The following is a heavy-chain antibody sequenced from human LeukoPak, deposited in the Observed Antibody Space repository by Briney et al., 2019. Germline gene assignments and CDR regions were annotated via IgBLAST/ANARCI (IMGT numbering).Heavy chain of an antibody. D-gene: IGHD2-21*01. CDR2: IIPILGIA. CDR1: GGTFSSYA. V-gene: IGHV1-69*04. J-gene: IGHJ5*02. Sequence: SVKVSCKASGGTFSSYAISWVRQAPGQGLEWMGRIIPILGIANYAQKFQGRVTITADKSTSTAYMELSSLRSEDTAVYYCARKDRQHMNLARDWFDPWGQGTLVTVSS. CDR3: ARKDRQHMNLARDWFDP.